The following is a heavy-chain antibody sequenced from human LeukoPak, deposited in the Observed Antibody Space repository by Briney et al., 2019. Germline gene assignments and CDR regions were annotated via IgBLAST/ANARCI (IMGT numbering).Heavy chain of an antibody. J-gene: IGHJ4*02. CDR1: GYSFTSYW. Sequence: GESLKISCKGSGYSFTSYWIGWVRQMPGKGLEWMGIIYPGDSDTRYSPSSQGQVTISADKSISTAYLQWSSLKASDTAMYYCARHRLGGEWPNYFDYWGQGTLVTVSS. D-gene: IGHD3-10*01. V-gene: IGHV5-51*01. CDR3: ARHRLGGEWPNYFDY. CDR2: IYPGDSDT.